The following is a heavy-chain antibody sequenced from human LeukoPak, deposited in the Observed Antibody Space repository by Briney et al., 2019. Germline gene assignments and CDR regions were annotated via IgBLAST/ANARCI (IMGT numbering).Heavy chain of an antibody. Sequence: ADPLSLPCTVCVGSISSSSYYWGWIRQPPGKGLDWIGSIYYSGSTYYNPSLKSRVTISVDTSKNQFSLKLISVTAAGTAVYYCARRTRTVARSSYYYYDYYMDVWGKGTTVTISS. D-gene: IGHD4-23*01. J-gene: IGHJ6*03. CDR1: VGSISSSSYY. CDR3: ARRTRTVARSSYYYYDYYMDV. CDR2: IYYSGST. V-gene: IGHV4-39*01.